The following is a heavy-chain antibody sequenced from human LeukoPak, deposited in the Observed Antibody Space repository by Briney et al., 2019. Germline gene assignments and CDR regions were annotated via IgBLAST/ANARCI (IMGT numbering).Heavy chain of an antibody. Sequence: GGFLRLSCAASGFTFSSYWMSWVRQAPGKGLEWVANIKQDGSEKYYVDSVKGRFTISRDNAKNSLYLQMNSLRAEDTAVYYCARDRIAAAGTYYYYYGMDVWGQGTTVTVSS. J-gene: IGHJ6*02. V-gene: IGHV3-7*01. CDR3: ARDRIAAAGTYYYYYGMDV. D-gene: IGHD6-13*01. CDR2: IKQDGSEK. CDR1: GFTFSSYW.